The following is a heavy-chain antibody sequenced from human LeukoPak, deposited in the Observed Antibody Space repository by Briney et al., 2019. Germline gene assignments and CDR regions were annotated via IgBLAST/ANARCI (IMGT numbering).Heavy chain of an antibody. CDR3: ARHESAYSSGWYDY. Sequence: PSETLSLTCAVYGGSFSSYYWSWIRQPPGQGLEWIGEINHSGRSTNYNPSLKSRVTISVDTSKNQFSLKLSSVTAADTAVYYCARHESAYSSGWYDYWGQGTLVTVSS. J-gene: IGHJ4*02. D-gene: IGHD6-19*01. CDR1: GGSFSSYY. CDR2: INHSGRST. V-gene: IGHV4-34*01.